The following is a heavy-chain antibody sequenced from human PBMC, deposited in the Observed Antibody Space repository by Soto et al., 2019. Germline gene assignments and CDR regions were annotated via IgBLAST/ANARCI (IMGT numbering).Heavy chain of an antibody. CDR1: GFTFSSYG. Sequence: GGSLRLSCAASGFTFSSYGMHWVRQAPGKGLEWVAVISYDGSNKYYADSVKGRFPISRDNSKNTLYLQMNSLRAEDTAVYYCARSGDNYNRLDYWGQGTPVTVSS. V-gene: IGHV3-30*03. CDR2: ISYDGSNK. J-gene: IGHJ4*02. CDR3: ARSGDNYNRLDY. D-gene: IGHD1-1*01.